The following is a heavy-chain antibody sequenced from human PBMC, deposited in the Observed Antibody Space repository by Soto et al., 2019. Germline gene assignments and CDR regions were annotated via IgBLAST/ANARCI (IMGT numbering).Heavy chain of an antibody. J-gene: IGHJ4*02. CDR1: GFTFSSYG. CDR3: AKDPTLAGATLVDY. V-gene: IGHV3-30*18. D-gene: IGHD1-26*01. Sequence: QVQLVESGGGVVQPGRSLRLSCAASGFTFSSYGMHWVRQAPGKGLEWVAVISYDGSNKYYADSVKGRFTISRDKSKNTLYLQMNSLRAEDTAVYYCAKDPTLAGATLVDYWGQGTLVTVSS. CDR2: ISYDGSNK.